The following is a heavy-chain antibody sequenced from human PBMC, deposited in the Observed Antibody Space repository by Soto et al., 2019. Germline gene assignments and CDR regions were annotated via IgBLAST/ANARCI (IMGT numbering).Heavy chain of an antibody. V-gene: IGHV4-59*01. J-gene: IGHJ4*02. CDR3: ARSTPCYIYYFDY. CDR1: GGSISSYY. CDR2: IYYSGST. D-gene: IGHD3-16*02. Sequence: QVQLQESGPGLVKPSETLSLTCTVSGGSISSYYWSWIRQPPGKGLEWIVYIYYSGSTNYNPSLKSRVTISVYTSKNQFSLKLSSVTAADTAVYYCARSTPCYIYYFDYWGQGTLVTVSS.